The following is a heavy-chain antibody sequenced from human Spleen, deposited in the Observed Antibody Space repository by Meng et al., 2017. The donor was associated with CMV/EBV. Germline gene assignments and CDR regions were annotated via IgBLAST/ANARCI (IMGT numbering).Heavy chain of an antibody. D-gene: IGHD3-10*01. J-gene: IGHJ4*02. CDR3: ARGDKYYYYGSGSHDY. CDR1: GGSFSGYY. Sequence: VERLQCGAEWLKPSETLSRTCVVDGGSFSGYYWSWIRQPPGKGLEWIGEINHSGSTNYNPSLKSRVTISVDTSKNQFSLKLSSVTAADTAVYYCARGDKYYYYGSGSHDYWGQGTLVTVSS. V-gene: IGHV4-34*01. CDR2: INHSGST.